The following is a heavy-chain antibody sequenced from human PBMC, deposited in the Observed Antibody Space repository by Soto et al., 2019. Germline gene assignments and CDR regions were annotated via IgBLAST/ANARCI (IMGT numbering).Heavy chain of an antibody. CDR1: GYSFTGYY. CDR2: INPDSGAT. CDR3: ARGDYGTGGYPFPYFDY. D-gene: IGHD2-8*02. J-gene: IGHJ4*02. Sequence: HEHLVQSGAEVKRPGASLKVSCKASGYSFTGYYIHWVRQAPGQGLEWMGWINPDSGATNYAQNFQGRFTLTRDTSISTASMDLTSLTSDDTAVYYCARGDYGTGGYPFPYFDYWGQGTLVIVSS. V-gene: IGHV1-2*02.